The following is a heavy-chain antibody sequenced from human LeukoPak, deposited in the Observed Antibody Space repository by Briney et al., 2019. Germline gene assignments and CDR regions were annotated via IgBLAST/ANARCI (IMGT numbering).Heavy chain of an antibody. V-gene: IGHV3-11*04. CDR2: ITNSDSSV. Sequence: GGSLRLSCAASGFTFSDYFMSWIRQAPGKGLERVSYITNSDSSVYYADSVQGRFTISRDNAKNSLYLQMNSLRVEDTAVYYCVRDQAYYWGQGTLVTVSS. CDR1: GFTFSDYF. J-gene: IGHJ4*02. CDR3: VRDQAYY. D-gene: IGHD2-2*01.